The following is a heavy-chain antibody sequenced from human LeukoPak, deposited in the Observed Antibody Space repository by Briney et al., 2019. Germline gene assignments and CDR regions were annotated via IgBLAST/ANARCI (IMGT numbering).Heavy chain of an antibody. CDR2: IYYSGST. J-gene: IGHJ4*02. CDR3: AHNLGYSYGIGY. V-gene: IGHV4-61*08. Sequence: PSQTLSLTCAVSGGSISSGGYSWSWIRQPPGKGLEWIGYIYYSGSTNYNPSLKSRVTISVDTSKNQFSLKLSSVTAADTAVYYCAHNLGYSYGIGYWGQGTLVTVSS. D-gene: IGHD5-18*01. CDR1: GGSISSGGYS.